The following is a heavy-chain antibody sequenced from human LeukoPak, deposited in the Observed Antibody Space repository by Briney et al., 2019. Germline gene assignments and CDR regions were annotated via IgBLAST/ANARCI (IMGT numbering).Heavy chain of an antibody. V-gene: IGHV1-18*01. J-gene: IGHJ4*02. CDR1: GYTFFNYG. Sequence: ASVKVSCKASGYTFFNYGINWVRQAPGQGLEWMGWINTHNGNTNYAQRLQDRITMTTDIPTSTVYMELRSLRSDDTAVYYCARDDYYDSSGPFDYWGQGTLVTVSS. CDR3: ARDDYYDSSGPFDY. D-gene: IGHD3-22*01. CDR2: INTHNGNT.